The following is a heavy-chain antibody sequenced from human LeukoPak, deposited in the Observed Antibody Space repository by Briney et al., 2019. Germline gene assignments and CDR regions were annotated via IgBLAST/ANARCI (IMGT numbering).Heavy chain of an antibody. Sequence: SETLSLTCTVSGGSISSSSYYWGWIRQPPGKGLEWIGSIYYSGSTYYNPSLKSRVTISVDTSKNQFSLKLSSVTAADTAVYYCARDGSVGAKESNADVGAFDIWGQGTMVTVSS. CDR2: IYYSGST. J-gene: IGHJ3*02. D-gene: IGHD1-26*01. V-gene: IGHV4-39*07. CDR3: ARDGSVGAKESNADVGAFDI. CDR1: GGSISSSSYY.